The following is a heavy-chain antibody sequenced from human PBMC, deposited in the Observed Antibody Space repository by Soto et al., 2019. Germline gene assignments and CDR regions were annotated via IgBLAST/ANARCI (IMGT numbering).Heavy chain of an antibody. J-gene: IGHJ4*02. CDR3: ASWPPEY. CDR1: GFTFSSYG. V-gene: IGHV3-33*01. CDR2: IRYDGSNK. Sequence: GGSLRLSCAASGFTFSSYGMHWVRQAPGKGLEWVAVIRYDGSNKYYADSVKGRFTISRDNSKSTLYLRMNSLRAEDTAVYYCASWPPEYWGQGTLVTVSS.